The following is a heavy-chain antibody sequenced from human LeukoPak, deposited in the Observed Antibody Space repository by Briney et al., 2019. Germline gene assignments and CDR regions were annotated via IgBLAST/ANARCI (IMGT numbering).Heavy chain of an antibody. CDR1: GGSISSNNYY. CDR2: IYYSGST. CDR3: ARGLRYFDWYFSD. D-gene: IGHD3-9*01. V-gene: IGHV4-39*01. J-gene: IGHJ4*02. Sequence: SETLSLTCTVSGGSISSNNYYWGWIRQPPGTGLEWIGSIYYSGSTYYSPSLKSRVTISVDTSKNQFSLKLSSVTAADTAVYYCARGLRYFDWYFSDWGQGTLVTVSS.